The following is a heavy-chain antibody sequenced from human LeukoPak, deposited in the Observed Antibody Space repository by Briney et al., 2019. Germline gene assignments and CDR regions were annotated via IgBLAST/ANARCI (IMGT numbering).Heavy chain of an antibody. CDR3: ARDPGSRSYWSNSGMDV. D-gene: IGHD3-10*01. CDR2: INTGNGDT. CDR1: RYTFSNDA. J-gene: IGHJ6*02. V-gene: IGHV1-3*04. Sequence: ASVKVSCKASRYTFSNDAMHWVRQAPGERLEWMGWINTGNGDTKYSQKFQGRVSIIRDTSASTSYMELSSLRSEDTAVYYCARDPGSRSYWSNSGMDVWGQGTTVTVSS.